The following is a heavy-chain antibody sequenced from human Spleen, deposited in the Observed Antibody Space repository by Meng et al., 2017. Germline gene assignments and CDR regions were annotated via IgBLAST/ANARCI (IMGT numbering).Heavy chain of an antibody. D-gene: IGHD6-13*01. V-gene: IGHV1-2*06. CDR2: NNPKTGAT. J-gene: IGHJ4*02. CDR1: GYTFTGYY. CDR3: AREPAGGSADY. Sequence: QVQLVQSGAEVKKPGASVKVSCKASGYTFTGYYVHWVRQAPGQGLEWMGRNNPKTGATTYAQKFQGRVTMTRDTSISTAYMELSSLRSEDTAVYYCAREPAGGSADYWGQGTLVTVSS.